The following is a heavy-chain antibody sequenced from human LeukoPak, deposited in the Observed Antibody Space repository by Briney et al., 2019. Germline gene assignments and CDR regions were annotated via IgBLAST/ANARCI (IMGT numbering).Heavy chain of an antibody. CDR1: GFTFISYA. V-gene: IGHV3-23*01. CDR2: ISVSGGST. D-gene: IGHD3-10*01. CDR3: AIVGDSRDY. Sequence: GGSLRLSCAASGFTFISYAISWVRQAPRKWLELVAAISVSGGSTYYAYTVKGRFTNSRDNSKNTLYLQMNSLRAKATALCYCAIVGDSRDYWGQGTLVTVSS. J-gene: IGHJ4*02.